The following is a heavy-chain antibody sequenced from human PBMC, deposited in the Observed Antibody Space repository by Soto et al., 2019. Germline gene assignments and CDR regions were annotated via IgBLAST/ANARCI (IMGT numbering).Heavy chain of an antibody. Sequence: QVQLVQSGAEEKKPGASVKISCKASGYRFTDYALHWVRQAPGQGLEWMGWISAGNGDRKHSQKFQDRVTVTRDTSATTADLEVISLTSDDTAIYYCARGGYSGYAYSYWGQGTLLTVSS. J-gene: IGHJ4*02. CDR1: GYRFTDYA. V-gene: IGHV1-3*05. CDR2: ISAGNGDR. CDR3: ARGGYSGYAYSY. D-gene: IGHD5-12*01.